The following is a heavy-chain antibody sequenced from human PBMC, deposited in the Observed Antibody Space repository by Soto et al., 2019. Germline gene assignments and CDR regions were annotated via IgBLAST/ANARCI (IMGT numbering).Heavy chain of an antibody. CDR2: IIPIPGTA. D-gene: IGHD2-2*01. J-gene: IGHJ6*02. CDR3: ARSQGSSTSLEIYYYYYYGMDV. CDR1: GGTFGSYA. V-gene: IGHV1-69*01. Sequence: QVQLVQSGAEVKKPGSSVKVSCKASGGTFGSYAISWVRQGTGQGLEWMGGIIPIPGTANYAQKFQGRVTIAADESTSTAYMELSSLRSEDTAVYYCARSQGSSTSLEIYYYYYYGMDVWGQGTTVTVSS.